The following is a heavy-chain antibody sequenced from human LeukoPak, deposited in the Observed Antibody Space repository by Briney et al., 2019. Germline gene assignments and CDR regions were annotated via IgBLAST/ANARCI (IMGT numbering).Heavy chain of an antibody. Sequence: GGSLRLSCAASGFTFSSYGMHWVRQAPGKGLEWVAVISYDGSNKYYADSVKGRFTISRDNSKNSLYLQMNSLRAEDTAVYYCARHFCSSTSCSNWGQGTLVTVSS. CDR1: GFTFSSYG. CDR3: ARHFCSSTSCSN. CDR2: ISYDGSNK. D-gene: IGHD2-2*01. J-gene: IGHJ4*02. V-gene: IGHV3-30*03.